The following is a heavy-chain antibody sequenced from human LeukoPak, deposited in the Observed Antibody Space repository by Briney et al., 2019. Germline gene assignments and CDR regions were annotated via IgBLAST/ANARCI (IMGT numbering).Heavy chain of an antibody. D-gene: IGHD5-12*01. J-gene: IGHJ5*02. CDR3: ARGSGSGGRDWFDP. CDR1: GYAFIRYH. Sequence: ASVKVSCKASGYAFIRYHIHWVRQAPGQGLEWMGVLKLYDGSKSHAQKFQGRVTMTSDTSTSTAYMELSGLRSDDTAVYYCARGSGSGGRDWFDPWGQGTLVTVSS. V-gene: IGHV1-46*01. CDR2: LKLYDGSK.